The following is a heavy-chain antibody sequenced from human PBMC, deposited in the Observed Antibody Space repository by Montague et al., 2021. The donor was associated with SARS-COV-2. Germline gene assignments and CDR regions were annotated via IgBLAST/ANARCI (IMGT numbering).Heavy chain of an antibody. CDR1: GFTFSSYA. CDR3: ARDNYDYVWGSYRYIY. Sequence: SRRLSLSAPGFTFSSYAMHWVRQAPGKGLEWVAVISYDGSNKYYADSVKGRFTISRDNSKNTLYLQMNSLRAEDTAVYYCARDNYDYVWGSYRYIYRGQGTLVTVSS. D-gene: IGHD3-16*02. J-gene: IGHJ4*02. V-gene: IGHV3-30*01. CDR2: ISYDGSNK.